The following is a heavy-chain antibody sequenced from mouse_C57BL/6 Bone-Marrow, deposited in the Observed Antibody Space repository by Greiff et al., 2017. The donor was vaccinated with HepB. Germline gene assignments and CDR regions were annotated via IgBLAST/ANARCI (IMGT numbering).Heavy chain of an antibody. J-gene: IGHJ2*01. V-gene: IGHV1-4*01. CDR1: GYTFTSYT. CDR3: AREGY. CDR2: INPSSGYT. Sequence: QVQLQQPGAELARPGASVKMSCKASGYTFTSYTMHWVKQRPGQGLEWIGYINPSSGYTKYNQKFKDKATLTADNSSSTSYMQMSSPTSEDSAVDYCAREGYWGQGTTLTVSS.